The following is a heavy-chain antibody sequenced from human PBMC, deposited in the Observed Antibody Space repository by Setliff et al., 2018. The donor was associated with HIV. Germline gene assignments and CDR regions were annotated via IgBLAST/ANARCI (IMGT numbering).Heavy chain of an antibody. CDR3: ARDRDGEYSSSGYYYGMDV. J-gene: IGHJ6*02. Sequence: PGESLRLSCAAFGFSFSKYSMSWVRQAPGKGLEWVANIKEDGSATYYVESVRGRFTISRDNAKNSLYLQMSSLRAEDTAVYYCARDRDGEYSSSGYYYGMDVWGQGTTVTVSS. V-gene: IGHV3-7*01. D-gene: IGHD6-6*01. CDR2: IKEDGSAT. CDR1: GFSFSKYS.